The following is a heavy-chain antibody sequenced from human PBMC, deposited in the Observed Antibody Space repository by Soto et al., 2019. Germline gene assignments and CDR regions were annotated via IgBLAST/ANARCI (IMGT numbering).Heavy chain of an antibody. D-gene: IGHD5-18*01. V-gene: IGHV4-31*03. J-gene: IGHJ4*02. Sequence: QVQLQESGPGLVKPSQTLSLTCTVSGGSISSGGYYWSWIRQHPGKGLEWIGYIYYSGSTYYNPALKSRITISVDTSKNQFSLKLSSVTAADTAVYYCARSGYSYGPNPLLYWGQGTLVTVSS. CDR1: GGSISSGGYY. CDR2: IYYSGST. CDR3: ARSGYSYGPNPLLY.